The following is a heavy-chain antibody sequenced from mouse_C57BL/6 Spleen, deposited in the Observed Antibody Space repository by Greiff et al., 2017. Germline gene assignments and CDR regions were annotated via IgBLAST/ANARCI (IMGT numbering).Heavy chain of an antibody. Sequence: VQLQQSGPELVKPGASVKISCKASGYSFTGYYMNWVKQSPEKSLEWIGEINPSTGGTTYNQKFKAKATLTVDKSSSTAYMQLKSLTSEDSAVYYCARSYWDRDYFDYWGQGTTLTVSS. D-gene: IGHD4-1*01. V-gene: IGHV1-42*01. CDR3: ARSYWDRDYFDY. CDR2: INPSTGGT. CDR1: GYSFTGYY. J-gene: IGHJ2*01.